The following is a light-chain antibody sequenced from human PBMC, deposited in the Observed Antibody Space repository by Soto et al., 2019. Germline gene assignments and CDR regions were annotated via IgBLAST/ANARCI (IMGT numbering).Light chain of an antibody. V-gene: IGKV3-11*01. CDR3: QQRSNWPPT. CDR2: AAS. CDR1: QTISNT. J-gene: IGKJ4*01. Sequence: ELVMTQAPAALSLSPGDKVSLSCRANQTISNTLAWYQQKPGQAPRLLIYAASTRATGVSARFSGSGSGTDFTLTISTLEPEDFAVYYCQQRSNWPPTLGGGTKVDIK.